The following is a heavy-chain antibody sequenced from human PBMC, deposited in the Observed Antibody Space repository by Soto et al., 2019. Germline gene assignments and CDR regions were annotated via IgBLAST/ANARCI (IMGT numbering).Heavy chain of an antibody. CDR1: GFTFSSYS. J-gene: IGHJ4*02. D-gene: IGHD3-22*01. CDR2: ITSDSSTI. CDR3: ARGGYFYSWEDY. Sequence: EVQLVESGGGLVQPGGSLRLSCAASGFTFSSYSINWVRQAPGKGLEWFSYITSDSSTISYADSVKGRFTVSRDNAKNSLYLQMNSLRAEDTAVYYCARGGYFYSWEDYWGQGTLVTVSS. V-gene: IGHV3-48*01.